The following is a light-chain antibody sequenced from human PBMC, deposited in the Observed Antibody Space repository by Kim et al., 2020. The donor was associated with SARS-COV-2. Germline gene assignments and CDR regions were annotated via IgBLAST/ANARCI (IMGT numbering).Light chain of an antibody. V-gene: IGLV2-8*01. CDR1: SSDVGIYNH. Sequence: GQSVTISCTGTSSDVGIYNHVSWYQQHPGTGPKLLIYEVNKRPSGVSDRFSASKSGNTASLTVSGLQAEDEGDYYCSSYAGSYTWIFGGGTQLTVL. CDR2: EVN. J-gene: IGLJ2*01. CDR3: SSYAGSYTWI.